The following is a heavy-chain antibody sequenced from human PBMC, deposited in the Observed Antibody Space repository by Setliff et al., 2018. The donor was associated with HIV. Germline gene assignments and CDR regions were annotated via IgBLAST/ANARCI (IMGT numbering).Heavy chain of an antibody. Sequence: ASVKVSCKASGYTFASYYMHWVRQAPGQGLEWMGMINPSGGSTSYAQEFQGRVTMTRDTSTSTVYMELSSLRSEDTAVYYCARDGWLPYYYYGMDVWGQGTTVTVSS. CDR1: GYTFASYY. CDR3: ARDGWLPYYYYGMDV. D-gene: IGHD3-22*01. J-gene: IGHJ6*02. CDR2: INPSGGST. V-gene: IGHV1-46*01.